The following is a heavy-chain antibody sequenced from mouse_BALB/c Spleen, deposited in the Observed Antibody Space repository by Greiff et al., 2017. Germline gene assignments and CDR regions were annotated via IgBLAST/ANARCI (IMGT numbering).Heavy chain of an antibody. V-gene: IGHV5-9-4*01. CDR2: ISSGGSYT. CDR1: GFTFSSYA. CDR3: ARDRYGYDAMDY. D-gene: IGHD1-2*01. J-gene: IGHJ4*01. Sequence: EVQLVESGGGLVKPGGSLKLSCAASGFTFSSYAMSWVRQSPEKRLEWVAEISSGGSYTYYPDTVTGRFTISRDNAKNTLYLEMSSLRSEDTAMYYCARDRYGYDAMDYWGQGTSVTVSS.